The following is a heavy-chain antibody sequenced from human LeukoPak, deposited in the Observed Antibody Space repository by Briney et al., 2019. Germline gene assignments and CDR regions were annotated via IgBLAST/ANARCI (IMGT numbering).Heavy chain of an antibody. D-gene: IGHD3-16*02. V-gene: IGHV3-74*01. J-gene: IGHJ4*02. CDR2: INTDGSST. Sequence: GGSLRLSCAASGFTFSSYWMRWARQAPGKGLVWVSRINTDGSSTSYADSVKGRFTISRDTAKNTLYLQMNSLRAEDTAVYYCARVKVVTSKYTTSLFDYWGQGTLVTVSS. CDR1: GFTFSSYW. CDR3: ARVKVVTSKYTTSLFDY.